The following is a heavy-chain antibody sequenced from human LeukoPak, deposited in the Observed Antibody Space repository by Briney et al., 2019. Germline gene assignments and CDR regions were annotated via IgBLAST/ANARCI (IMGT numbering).Heavy chain of an antibody. CDR3: ARVGDTALVKGAFDI. D-gene: IGHD5-18*01. Sequence: GGSLILSCAASGFTFSTYWMHWVRQAPGKGLVWVSRIHNDGSSISYADSVKGRFTISRDNAKNSLYLQMNSLRAEDTAVYYCARVGDTALVKGAFDIWGQGTMVTVSS. J-gene: IGHJ3*02. V-gene: IGHV3-74*01. CDR2: IHNDGSSI. CDR1: GFTFSTYW.